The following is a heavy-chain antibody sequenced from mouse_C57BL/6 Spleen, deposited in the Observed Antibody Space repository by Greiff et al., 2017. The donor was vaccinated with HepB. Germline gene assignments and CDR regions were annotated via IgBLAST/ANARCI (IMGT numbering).Heavy chain of an antibody. CDR3: ARSPTRFPYAMDY. J-gene: IGHJ4*01. Sequence: QVQLKQSGAELVKPGASVKISCKASGYAFSSYWMNWVKQRPGKGLEWIGQIYPGDGDTNYNGKFKGKATLTADKSSSTAYMQLSSLTSEDSAVYFCARSPTRFPYAMDYWGQGTSVTVSS. CDR1: GYAFSSYW. V-gene: IGHV1-80*01. D-gene: IGHD1-1*01. CDR2: IYPGDGDT.